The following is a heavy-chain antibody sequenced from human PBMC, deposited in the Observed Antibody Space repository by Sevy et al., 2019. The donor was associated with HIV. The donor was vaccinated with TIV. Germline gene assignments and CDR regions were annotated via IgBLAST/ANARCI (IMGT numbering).Heavy chain of an antibody. CDR2: INPKSGGT. CDR1: EYTFTDYY. Sequence: ASVKVSCKSSEYTFTDYYIHWVRQAPGQGLEWMGWINPKSGGTNYVLQFQGRVTMTRDTSISTAYMELSRLRSDGTAVYYGAGARYDSSGYNRYYFDYWGQGTLVTVSS. CDR3: AGARYDSSGYNRYYFDY. J-gene: IGHJ4*02. D-gene: IGHD3-22*01. V-gene: IGHV1-2*02.